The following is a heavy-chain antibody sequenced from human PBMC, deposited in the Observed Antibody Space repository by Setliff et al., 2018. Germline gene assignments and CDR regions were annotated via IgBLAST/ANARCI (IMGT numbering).Heavy chain of an antibody. CDR3: ARGFDVCGGGACYTDGPYYFDY. CDR2: INRSGST. CDR1: GESFSGHY. V-gene: IGHV4-34*01. J-gene: IGHJ4*02. Sequence: SETLSLTCAVYGESFSGHYWSWIRQPPGKGLEWIGEINRSGSTNYNPSLKSRVTISVDTSKNQFSLKLSSVAAADTAVYYCARGFDVCGGGACYTDGPYYFDYWGLGTLVTVSS. D-gene: IGHD2-21*02.